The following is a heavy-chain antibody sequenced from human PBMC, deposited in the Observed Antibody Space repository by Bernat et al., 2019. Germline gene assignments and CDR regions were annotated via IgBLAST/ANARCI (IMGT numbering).Heavy chain of an antibody. J-gene: IGHJ5*02. D-gene: IGHD5-24*01. V-gene: IGHV3-30-3*01. CDR3: VRDGAEMATTAGEFWFDP. CDR2: ISYDGTNQ. Sequence: QVLLVESGGGVVQPGRSLRLPCAASGFAFSRYAMHWVRQAPGKGLEWVAVISYDGTNQYHADSVKGRFTVSRDNSKNTLYLQMNSLRPEDTAVYYCVRDGAEMATTAGEFWFDPWGQGTLVTVSS. CDR1: GFAFSRYA.